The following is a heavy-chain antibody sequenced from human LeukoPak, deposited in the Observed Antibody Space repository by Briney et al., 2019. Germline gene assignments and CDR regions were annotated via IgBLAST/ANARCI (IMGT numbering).Heavy chain of an antibody. J-gene: IGHJ4*02. CDR2: ISNNGGYT. Sequence: GGSLRLSCAASGFTFSSSAMSWVRQAPGKGLEWVSAISNNGGYTYYADSVQGRFTISRDNSKSTLCLQMNSLRAEDMAVYYCAKQLGYCSDGSCYFPYWGQGTLVTVSS. CDR1: GFTFSSSA. V-gene: IGHV3-23*01. D-gene: IGHD2-15*01. CDR3: AKQLGYCSDGSCYFPY.